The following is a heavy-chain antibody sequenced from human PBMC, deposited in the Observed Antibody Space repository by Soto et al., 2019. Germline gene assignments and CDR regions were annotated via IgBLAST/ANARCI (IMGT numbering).Heavy chain of an antibody. CDR1: GGSFSGYY. J-gene: IGHJ4*02. V-gene: IGHV4-34*01. CDR2: INQSGST. Sequence: QVQLQQWGAGLLKPSETLSLTCAVYGGSFSGYYWSWIRQPPGKGLEWIGEINQSGSTNYNPSLKRRVTISVDTSKNNFSPKLSSVTAVDTAVYYCARGSRERVVFIFWPFDYWGQGTLVTVSS. CDR3: ARGSRERVVFIFWPFDY. D-gene: IGHD3-22*01.